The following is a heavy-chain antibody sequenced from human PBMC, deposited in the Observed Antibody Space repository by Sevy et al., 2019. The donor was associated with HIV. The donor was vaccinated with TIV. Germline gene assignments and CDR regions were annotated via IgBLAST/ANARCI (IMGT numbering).Heavy chain of an antibody. V-gene: IGHV3-33*01. J-gene: IGHJ4*02. Sequence: GGALRLSCAASGFTFSNFGMHWVRQAAGKGLEWVAAIFSDGTTKYYGDSVKGRFTISRDNSKNTLYLQMSRLTGEDTAVYYCSRESGSDWYVDHWVQGTLVTVSS. D-gene: IGHD2-21*02. CDR3: SRESGSDWYVDH. CDR2: IFSDGTTK. CDR1: GFTFSNFG.